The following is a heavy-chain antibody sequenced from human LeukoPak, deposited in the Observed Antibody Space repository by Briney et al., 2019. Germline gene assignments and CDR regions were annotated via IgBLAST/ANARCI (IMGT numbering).Heavy chain of an antibody. CDR2: ISYDESNK. J-gene: IGHJ6*02. V-gene: IGHV3-30*18. Sequence: PGGSLRLSCAASGFTFSSYGMHWVRQAPGKGLEWVAVISYDESNKYYADSVKGRFTISRDNSKNTLYLQMNSLRAEDTAVYYCAKKSGGNVVYYYYGMDVWGQGTTVTVSS. CDR3: AKKSGGNVVYYYYGMDV. CDR1: GFTFSSYG.